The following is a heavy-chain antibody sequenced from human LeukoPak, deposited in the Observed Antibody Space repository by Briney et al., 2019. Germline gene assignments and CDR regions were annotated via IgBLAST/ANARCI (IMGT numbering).Heavy chain of an antibody. CDR2: IYYSGST. CDR1: GGSISSYY. CDR3: ARYYYGSGSYFDY. Sequence: SETLSLTCSVSGGSISSYYWSWIRQPPGKGLEWIGYIYYSGSTNYNPSLKSRVTISVDTSKNQFSLKLSSVTAADTAVYYCARYYYGSGSYFDYWGQGTLVTVSS. D-gene: IGHD3-10*01. J-gene: IGHJ4*02. V-gene: IGHV4-59*08.